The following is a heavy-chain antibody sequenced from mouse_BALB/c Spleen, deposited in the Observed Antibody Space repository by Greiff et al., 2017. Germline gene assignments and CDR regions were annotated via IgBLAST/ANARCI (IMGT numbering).Heavy chain of an antibody. V-gene: IGHV5-6-4*01. J-gene: IGHJ3*01. CDR1: GFTFSSYT. CDR2: ISSGGSYT. CDR3: TRPWAY. Sequence: EVKLVESGGGLVKPGGSLKLSCAASGFTFSSYTMSWVRQTPEKRLEWVATISSGGSYTYYPDSVKGRFTISRDNAKNTLYLQMSSLKSEDTAMYYCTRPWAYWGQGTLVTVSA.